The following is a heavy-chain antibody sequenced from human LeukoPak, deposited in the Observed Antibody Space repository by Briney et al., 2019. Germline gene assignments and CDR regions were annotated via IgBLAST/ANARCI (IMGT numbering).Heavy chain of an antibody. J-gene: IGHJ4*02. V-gene: IGHV3-23*01. Sequence: PPGGSLRLSCAASGFTFSSYAMNWVRQAPGKWLEWVSAIGGSGSSTNYADSVKGRSTISRDNSKNTLDLQMNSLRAEDTAVYYCARDAGGYGFYGGYWGQGTLVTVSS. CDR2: IGGSGSST. D-gene: IGHD5-18*01. CDR1: GFTFSSYA. CDR3: ARDAGGYGFYGGY.